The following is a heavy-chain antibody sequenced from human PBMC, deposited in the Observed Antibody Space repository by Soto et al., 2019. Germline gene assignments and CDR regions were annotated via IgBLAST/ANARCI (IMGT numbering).Heavy chain of an antibody. Sequence: QVQLVESGGGVVQPGRSLRLSCAASGFSFRNYGMHWVRQAPGKGLEWVAVISDDGRNKYNVASVEGRFTISRDNSKNTVFLQMNSLRAEDTAVYYCAKGGGYSYGTNDAFDIWGQGTMVTVSS. J-gene: IGHJ3*02. CDR2: ISDDGRNK. V-gene: IGHV3-30*18. CDR3: AKGGGYSYGTNDAFDI. CDR1: GFSFRNYG. D-gene: IGHD5-18*01.